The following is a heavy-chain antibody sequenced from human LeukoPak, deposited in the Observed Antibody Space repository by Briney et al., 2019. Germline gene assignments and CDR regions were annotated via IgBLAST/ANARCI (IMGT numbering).Heavy chain of an antibody. V-gene: IGHV3-30-3*01. Sequence: GGSLRLSCAASGFTFSSYAMHWVRQAPGKGLEWVAVISYDGSNKYYADSAKGRFTISRDNSKNTLYLQMNSLRAEDTAVYYCARDPGSFLTNTGWLNWFDPWGQGTLVTVSS. CDR3: ARDPGSFLTNTGWLNWFDP. CDR2: ISYDGSNK. CDR1: GFTFSSYA. J-gene: IGHJ5*02. D-gene: IGHD6-19*01.